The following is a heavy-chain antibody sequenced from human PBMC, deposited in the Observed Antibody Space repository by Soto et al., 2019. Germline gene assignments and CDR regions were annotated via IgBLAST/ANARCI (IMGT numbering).Heavy chain of an antibody. CDR1: GFTFRTYG. D-gene: IGHD6-13*01. CDR3: ARGWFCSSSWSQRDCGYVKDV. J-gene: IGHJ6*02. CDR2: IWYDGSNK. V-gene: IGHV3-33*01. Sequence: PGGPLRLWCTASGFTFRTYGMHWVRQAPGKVLEWVAVIWYDGSNKYYTDSVKGRFTISRDNSKNTLYLQMNSLRAEDTAVYYCARGWFCSSSWSQRDCGYVKDVWGPRTTVTVSS.